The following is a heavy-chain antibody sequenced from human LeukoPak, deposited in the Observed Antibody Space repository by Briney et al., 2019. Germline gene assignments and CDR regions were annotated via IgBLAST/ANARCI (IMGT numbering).Heavy chain of an antibody. CDR1: GYTFTAYY. CDR3: TRAPPGMTMMTDY. D-gene: IGHD3-22*01. J-gene: IGHJ4*02. Sequence: ASVKVSCKASGYTFTAYYIHWVRQAPGQGLEWMGWVSTNDGNTVYAQRLQGRVTMTTDTSTSVAYMELRSLTSDDTAVYYCTRAPPGMTMMTDYWGQGTLVTVSS. CDR2: VSTNDGNT. V-gene: IGHV1-18*04.